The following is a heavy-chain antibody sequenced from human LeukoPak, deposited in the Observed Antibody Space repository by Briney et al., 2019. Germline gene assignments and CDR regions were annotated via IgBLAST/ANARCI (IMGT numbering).Heavy chain of an antibody. CDR1: GYTFTSYY. J-gene: IGHJ6*03. V-gene: IGHV1-2*02. Sequence: ASVKVSCKASGYTFTSYYMHWVRQAPGQGLEWMGWINPNSGGTNYAQKFQGRVTMTRDTSISTAYMELSRLRSDDTAVYYCARVKRGGYYDSSGYYGVYYYYYYMDVWGKGTTVTISS. CDR3: ARVKRGGYYDSSGYYGVYYYYYYMDV. CDR2: INPNSGGT. D-gene: IGHD3-22*01.